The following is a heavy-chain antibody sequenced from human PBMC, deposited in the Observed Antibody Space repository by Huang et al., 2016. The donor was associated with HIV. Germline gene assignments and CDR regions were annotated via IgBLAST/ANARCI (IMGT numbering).Heavy chain of an antibody. CDR1: GGTFRNYA. CDR3: ASKDYYYDSSGYYASYWYFDL. V-gene: IGHV1-69*13. D-gene: IGHD3-22*01. CDR2: IIPIFGTA. J-gene: IGHJ2*01. Sequence: QVQLVQSGAEVKKPGSSVKVSCKASGGTFRNYAISWVRQAPGQGLEWMGVIIPIFGTANYAQKFQGRVSITADESTSTAYMELSSLRSEDTAVYYCASKDYYYDSSGYYASYWYFDLWGRGTLVTVSS.